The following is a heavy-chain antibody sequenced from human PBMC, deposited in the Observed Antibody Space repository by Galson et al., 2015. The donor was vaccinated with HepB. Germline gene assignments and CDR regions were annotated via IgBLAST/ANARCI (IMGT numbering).Heavy chain of an antibody. V-gene: IGHV3-15*01. CDR3: TTKTGVVVITDTHY. CDR2: IKSKTDGGTT. J-gene: IGHJ4*02. Sequence: SLRLSCAASGFTFSNAWMSWVRQAPGKGLEWVGRIKSKTDGGTTDYAAPVKGRFTISRDDSKNTLYLQMNSLKTEDTAVYYCTTKTGVVVITDTHYWGQGTLVTVSS. D-gene: IGHD3-22*01. CDR1: GFTFSNAW.